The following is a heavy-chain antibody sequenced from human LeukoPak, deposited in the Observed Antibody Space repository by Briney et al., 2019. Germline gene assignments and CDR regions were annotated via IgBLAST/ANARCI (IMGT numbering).Heavy chain of an antibody. CDR2: NNPNSGGT. J-gene: IGHJ5*02. D-gene: IGHD1-7*01. CDR1: GYTFTGYY. V-gene: IGHV1-2*06. CDR3: ARGAETTTNWFDP. Sequence: ASVKVSCKASGYTFTGYYMHWVRQAPGQGLEWMGRNNPNSGGTNYAQKFQGRVTVTRDTSISTAYMELSRLTSDDTAVYYCARGAETTTNWFDPWGQGTLVTVSS.